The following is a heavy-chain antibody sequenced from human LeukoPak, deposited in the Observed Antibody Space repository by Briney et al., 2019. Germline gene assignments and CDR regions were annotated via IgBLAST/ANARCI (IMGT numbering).Heavy chain of an antibody. J-gene: IGHJ5*02. V-gene: IGHV3-23*01. CDR3: ARAPMYNSNDVWFDP. CDR1: GFTFSIFA. D-gene: IGHD1-20*01. Sequence: GGSLRLSCAASGFTFSIFAMSWVRQAPGKGLEWVSAISGSGGSTYYADSVKGRFTISRDNSKNKLYLQMNSLRAEDTAVYYCARAPMYNSNDVWFDPWGQGTLVTVSS. CDR2: ISGSGGST.